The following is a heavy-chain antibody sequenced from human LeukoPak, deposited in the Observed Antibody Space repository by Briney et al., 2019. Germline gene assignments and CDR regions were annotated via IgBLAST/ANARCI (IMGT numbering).Heavy chain of an antibody. CDR3: ARVWETYRHYYYCGMDV. CDR2: ISSSSSYI. D-gene: IGHD1-26*01. J-gene: IGHJ6*02. V-gene: IGHV3-21*01. CDR1: GFTFSSYS. Sequence: PGGSLRLSCAASGFTFSSYSMNWVRQAPGKGLEWVSSISSSSSYIYYADSVKGRFTISRDNAKNSLYLQMNSLRAEDTAVYYCARVWETYRHYYYCGMDVWGQGTTVTVSS.